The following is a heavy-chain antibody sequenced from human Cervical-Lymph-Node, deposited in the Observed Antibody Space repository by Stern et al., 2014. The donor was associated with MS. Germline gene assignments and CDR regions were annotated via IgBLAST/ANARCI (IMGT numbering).Heavy chain of an antibody. J-gene: IGHJ4*02. CDR1: GGSISRGDCY. V-gene: IGHV4-30-4*01. CDR3: AIGGESYDSSGYSLLDY. Sequence: QVQLVESGPGLVKPSQTLSLTCTVSGGSISRGDCYWSWIRQPPGKGLEWVVYLYYSGSPSYNPSLKSRVTISVDASKNQFSLKLSSVTAADTAVYYCAIGGESYDSSGYSLLDYWGQGTLVTVSS. CDR2: LYYSGSP. D-gene: IGHD3-22*01.